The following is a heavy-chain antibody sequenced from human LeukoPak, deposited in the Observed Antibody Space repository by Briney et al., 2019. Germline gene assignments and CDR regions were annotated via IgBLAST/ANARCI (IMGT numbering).Heavy chain of an antibody. CDR2: MNTNSGNT. V-gene: IGHV1-8*01. J-gene: IGHJ5*02. CDR1: GYTFTSYD. CDR3: ARGGYNWNSRWFDP. Sequence: ASVKVSCKASGYTFTSYDINWVRQATGQGLEWMGWMNTNSGNTGYAQKFQGRVTMTRNTSISTAYMELSSLRSEDTAVYYCARGGYNWNSRWFDPWGQGTLVTVSS. D-gene: IGHD1-20*01.